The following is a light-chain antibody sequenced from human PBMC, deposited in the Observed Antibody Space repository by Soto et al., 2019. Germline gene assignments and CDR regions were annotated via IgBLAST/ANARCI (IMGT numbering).Light chain of an antibody. J-gene: IGLJ3*02. V-gene: IGLV2-14*01. CDR3: SSYTSSSTWV. CDR1: SSDVGGYNY. CDR2: DVS. Sequence: QSALTQPASVSGSPGQSIAISCTGTSSDVGGYNYVSWYQQHPGKTTNLMIYDVSNRPSGVSNRFSGSKSGNTASLTISGLQAEDEADYYCSSYTSSSTWVFGGGTQLTVL.